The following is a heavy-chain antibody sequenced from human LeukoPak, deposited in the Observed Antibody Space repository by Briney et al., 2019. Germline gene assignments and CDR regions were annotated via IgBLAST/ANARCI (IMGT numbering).Heavy chain of an antibody. CDR2: MKEDGIEK. J-gene: IGHJ4*02. CDR1: GFTFSRYW. V-gene: IGHV3-7*01. D-gene: IGHD6-19*01. Sequence: TGGSLRLSCAASGFTFSRYWMSWVRQAPGKGLEWVANMKEDGIEKNYVDSVKGRFTISRDNAQNSVHLQMNSLRAEDTAMYYCARDVGSGWFDYWGQGTLVTVSS. CDR3: ARDVGSGWFDY.